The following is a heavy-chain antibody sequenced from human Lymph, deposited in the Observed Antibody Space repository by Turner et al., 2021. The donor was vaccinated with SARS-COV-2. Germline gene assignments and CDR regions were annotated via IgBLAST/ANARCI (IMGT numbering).Heavy chain of an antibody. V-gene: IGHV3-30*04. CDR1: GFTFSSYV. Sequence: QVQLVESGGGVVQPGRSLGPPCTASGFTFSSYVMHWVRQAPGKGLEWVSLISYDGSNKYYADSVKGRFTISRDNSKNTLYLQMNSLRTEDTAVYYCAREMGSGSDYWGQGTLVTVSS. J-gene: IGHJ4*02. CDR2: ISYDGSNK. D-gene: IGHD3-10*01. CDR3: AREMGSGSDY.